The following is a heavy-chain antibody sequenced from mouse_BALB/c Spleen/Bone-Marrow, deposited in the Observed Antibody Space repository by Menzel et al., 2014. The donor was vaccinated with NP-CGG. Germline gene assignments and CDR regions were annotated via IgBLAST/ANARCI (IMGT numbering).Heavy chain of an antibody. CDR2: SWAGGST. CDR1: GFSLTIYG. CDR3: AREGYDHAMDY. Sequence: VQRVESGPGLVAPSQSLSITCTVSGFSLTIYGVYWVRQPPGKGLEWLGVSWAGGSTSYNSALLSRLTISKDISKSQVFLKMNSLQTDDTAMYYCAREGYDHAMDYWGQGTSVTVSS. V-gene: IGHV2-9*02. D-gene: IGHD2-14*01. J-gene: IGHJ4*01.